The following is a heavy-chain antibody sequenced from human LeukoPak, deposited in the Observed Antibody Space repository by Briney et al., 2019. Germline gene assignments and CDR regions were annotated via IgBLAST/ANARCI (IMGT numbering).Heavy chain of an antibody. V-gene: IGHV3-11*01. J-gene: IGHJ4*02. D-gene: IGHD3-10*01. CDR2: ISSRGSTI. CDR1: GIPFSDYY. Sequence: PGGSLRLSCAASGIPFSDYYMSWIRQAPGKGLKWVSYISSRGSTIYYADSVKGRFTISRDNAKNSLYLQMNSLRAEDTAMYYCARYGSGSNFDYWGQGTLVTVSS. CDR3: ARYGSGSNFDY.